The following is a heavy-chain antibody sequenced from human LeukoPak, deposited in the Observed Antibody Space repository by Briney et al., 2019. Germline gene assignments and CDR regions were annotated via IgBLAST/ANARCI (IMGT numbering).Heavy chain of an antibody. CDR3: ARGNAGLYYYDSSGYYTIDY. CDR2: IYYSGST. CDR1: GGSISRGGYY. J-gene: IGHJ4*02. Sequence: PSQTLSLTCTVSGGSISRGGYYWSWIRQHPGKGLEWIGYIYYSGSTYYNPSLKSRVTISVDTSKNQFSLKLSSVTAADTAVYYCARGNAGLYYYDSSGYYTIDYWGQGTLVTVSS. V-gene: IGHV4-31*03. D-gene: IGHD3-22*01.